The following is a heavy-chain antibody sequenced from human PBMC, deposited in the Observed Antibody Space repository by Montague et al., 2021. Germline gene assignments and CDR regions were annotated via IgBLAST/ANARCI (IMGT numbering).Heavy chain of an antibody. CDR2: VSHGGRT. CDR1: RSLINSDYY. CDR3: ARERDRYYYMDI. V-gene: IGHV4-38-2*02. Sequence: SETLSLTCTVSRSLINSDYYWGWIRQPPGKGLEWMGSVSHGGRTYNPSLKSRVTISVDTSNNHFSLKLSSVTAADTAMYYCARERDRYYYMDIWGKGTTITVSS. J-gene: IGHJ6*03.